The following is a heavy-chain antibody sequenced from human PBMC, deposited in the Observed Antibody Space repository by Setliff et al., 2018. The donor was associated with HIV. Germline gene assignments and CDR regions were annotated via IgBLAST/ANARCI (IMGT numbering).Heavy chain of an antibody. Sequence: GSLRLSCAVSGFIFNGYGMHWVRQAPGKGLEWVAVISYDGINKYYADSVKGRFTISRDNSKNTLSLQMNSLRVEDTAVYYCAKGASFSGSYFDYWGQGTLVTVSS. J-gene: IGHJ4*02. CDR2: ISYDGINK. CDR3: AKGASFSGSYFDY. V-gene: IGHV3-30*18. CDR1: GFIFNGYG. D-gene: IGHD5-12*01.